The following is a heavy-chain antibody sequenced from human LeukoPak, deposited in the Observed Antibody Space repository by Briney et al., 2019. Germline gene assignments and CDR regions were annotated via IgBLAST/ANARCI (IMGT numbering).Heavy chain of an antibody. Sequence: GSSVKVSCKASGGTFRSYAITWVRQAPGQGLQWMGDIIPIFGPPNYAQKFQGRVTITADESTSTAYMELSSLRSEDTAVYYCARARRGLLWFGDLYTWGQGTLVTVSS. CDR1: GGTFRSYA. CDR3: ARARRGLLWFGDLYT. V-gene: IGHV1-69*01. CDR2: IIPIFGPP. J-gene: IGHJ4*02. D-gene: IGHD3-10*01.